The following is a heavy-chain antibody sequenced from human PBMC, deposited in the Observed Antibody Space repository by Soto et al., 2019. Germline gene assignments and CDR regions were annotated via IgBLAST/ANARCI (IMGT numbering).Heavy chain of an antibody. CDR2: MNPNSGNT. D-gene: IGHD5-18*01. V-gene: IGHV1-8*01. CDR1: GHTFTSYD. J-gene: IGHJ4*02. Sequence: ASVKVSCKASGHTFTSYDINWVRQATGQGLEWMGWMNPNSGNTGYAQKFQGRVTMTRNTSISTAYMELSSLRSEDTAVYYCARGISDTATTDYWGQGTLVTVSS. CDR3: ARGISDTATTDY.